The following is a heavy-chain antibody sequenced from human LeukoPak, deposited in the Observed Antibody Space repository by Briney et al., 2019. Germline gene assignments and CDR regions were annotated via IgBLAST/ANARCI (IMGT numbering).Heavy chain of an antibody. CDR1: GFTVSSKY. D-gene: IGHD4-17*01. V-gene: IGHV3-53*01. Sequence: PRGSLRLSCAASGFTVSSKYMSWVRQAPGKGLEWVSVIYSGSSTYYADSVKGRFTISRDNSKNTLYLQMNSLRADDTAVYYCARGSTVTTAFDYWGQGTMVIVSS. CDR3: ARGSTVTTAFDY. CDR2: IYSGSST. J-gene: IGHJ4*02.